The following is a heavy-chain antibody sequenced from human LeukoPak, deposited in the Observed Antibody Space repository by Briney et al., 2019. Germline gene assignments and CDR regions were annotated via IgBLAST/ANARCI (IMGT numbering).Heavy chain of an antibody. J-gene: IGHJ1*01. Sequence: ASVKVSCTASGYTFTNYVMSWVRQAPGQSFEWMGWISAYNGNTYYAQKLQGRVTMTTDTSTSTAYMELRSLRSDDTAVYYCARDRSSSWYGGNFQHWGQGTLVTVSS. CDR2: ISAYNGNT. CDR1: GYTFTNYV. CDR3: ARDRSSSWYGGNFQH. V-gene: IGHV1-18*01. D-gene: IGHD6-13*01.